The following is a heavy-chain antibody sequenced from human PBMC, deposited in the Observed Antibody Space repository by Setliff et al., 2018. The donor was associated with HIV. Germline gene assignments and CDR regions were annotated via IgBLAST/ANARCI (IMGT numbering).Heavy chain of an antibody. V-gene: IGHV3-48*03. Sequence: GGSLSLSCAASGFIFSSYSINWVRQAPGKGLEWLSSITRDGTTKNYADSVKGRFTISRDNAKNSLYLQMSSLRVEDTAVYYCARDHLFAFDIWGQGTMVTVSS. CDR1: GFIFSSYS. J-gene: IGHJ3*02. CDR3: ARDHLFAFDI. CDR2: ITRDGTTK.